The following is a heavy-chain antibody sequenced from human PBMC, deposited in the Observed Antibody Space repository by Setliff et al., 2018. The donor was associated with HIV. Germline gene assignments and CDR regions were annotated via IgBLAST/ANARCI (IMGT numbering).Heavy chain of an antibody. CDR3: ARAFCSSASCYGGGNEGPYYFDY. V-gene: IGHV4-31*03. CDR2: IYYSGNT. Sequence: PSETLSLTCTVSGGSISSGGYYWSWIRQHPGRGLEWIGYIYYSGNTYYNPSLKSRLTISVDTSKNHFSLKLSSVTAADTAVYYCARAFCSSASCYGGGNEGPYYFDYWGQGTLVTVSS. D-gene: IGHD2-2*01. J-gene: IGHJ4*02. CDR1: GGSISSGGYY.